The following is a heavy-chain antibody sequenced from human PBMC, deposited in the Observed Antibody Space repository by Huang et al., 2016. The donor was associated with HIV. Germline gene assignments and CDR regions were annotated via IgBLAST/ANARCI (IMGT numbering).Heavy chain of an antibody. CDR3: ARGFGINYNHEAFDV. J-gene: IGHJ3*01. CDR2: MNPKSGNV. CDR1: GYTFTNYD. D-gene: IGHD3-10*01. V-gene: IGHV1-8*01. Sequence: QIQLAQSGAEVKKPGASVKVSCKASGYTFTNYDINWVRQASGQGLEWWGWMNPKSGNVGYTKKFQGRVAILRNSSINTSYLEVTSLTSEDTAVYYCARGFGINYNHEAFDVWGQGTMVTVSS.